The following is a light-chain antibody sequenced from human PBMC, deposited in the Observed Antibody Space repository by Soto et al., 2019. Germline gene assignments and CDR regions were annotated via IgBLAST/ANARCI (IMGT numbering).Light chain of an antibody. J-gene: IGKJ3*01. CDR3: QQSYTTLFT. CDR1: QSISNY. Sequence: DIQMTQSPSSLSASVGDRVTITCRASQSISNYLNWYQQKPGKAPKLLIYAASSLQSGVPSRFSGSGSGTDFPLTISRLQPEDFATYSCQQSYTTLFTFGPGTNVDI. V-gene: IGKV1-39*01. CDR2: AAS.